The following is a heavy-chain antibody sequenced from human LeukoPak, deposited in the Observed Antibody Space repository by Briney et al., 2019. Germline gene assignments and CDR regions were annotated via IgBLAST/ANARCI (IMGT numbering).Heavy chain of an antibody. V-gene: IGHV1-69*13. CDR2: ITPLFGTA. CDR3: ARVYLGIYYDGSPSPFDY. CDR1: GGTFSKYT. J-gene: IGHJ4*02. Sequence: SVKVSCKASGGTFSKYTISWVRQRPGQGLEWMGGITPLFGTANYAQKFQGRVTITADESASTAYMELRSLRPDDTAVYYCARVYLGIYYDGSPSPFDYWGQGTLVTVSS. D-gene: IGHD3-22*01.